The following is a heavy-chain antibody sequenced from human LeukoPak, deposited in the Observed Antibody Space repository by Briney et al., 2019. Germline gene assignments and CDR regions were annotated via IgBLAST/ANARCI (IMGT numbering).Heavy chain of an antibody. V-gene: IGHV3-30*02. J-gene: IGHJ4*02. CDR3: AKDRIRGSSWYDY. Sequence: GGSLRLSCVASGFTISSSGMYWVRQAPGKGLVWVSFIHYDGTNKYYADSVKGRFTISRDNSKNTLYLQMNSLRAEDTAVYYCAKDRIRGSSWYDYWGQGTLVTVSS. CDR1: GFTISSSG. D-gene: IGHD6-13*01. CDR2: IHYDGTNK.